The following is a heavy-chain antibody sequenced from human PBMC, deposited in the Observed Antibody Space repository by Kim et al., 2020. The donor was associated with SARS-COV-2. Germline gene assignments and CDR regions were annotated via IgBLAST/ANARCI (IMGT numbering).Heavy chain of an antibody. D-gene: IGHD3-22*01. Sequence: LKSRVTISVDTSKNQFSLKLSSVTAADTAVYYCARQGSYDSSGHDAFDIWGQGTMVTVSS. CDR3: ARQGSYDSSGHDAFDI. V-gene: IGHV4-39*01. J-gene: IGHJ3*02.